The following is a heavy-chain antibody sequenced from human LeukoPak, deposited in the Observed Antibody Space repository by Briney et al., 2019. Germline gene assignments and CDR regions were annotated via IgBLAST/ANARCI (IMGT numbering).Heavy chain of an antibody. CDR2: ISYDGSNK. D-gene: IGHD5-18*01. CDR3: ARETHSDALPELDY. J-gene: IGHJ4*02. CDR1: GSTFSSYA. Sequence: GGSLRLSCAASGSTFSSYATHWVRQAPGKGLEWVAVISYDGSNKYYADSVKGRFTISRDNSKNTLYLQMNSLRAEDTAVYYCARETHSDALPELDYWGQGTLVTVSS. V-gene: IGHV3-30-3*01.